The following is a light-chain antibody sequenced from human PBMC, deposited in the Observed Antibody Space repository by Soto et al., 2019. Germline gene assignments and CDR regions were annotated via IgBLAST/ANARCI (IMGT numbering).Light chain of an antibody. V-gene: IGKV3-15*01. CDR3: QQFRSWTYT. CDR1: QSININ. CDR2: SAS. Sequence: EIVMTQSRATLSVSPGERVTLSCRASQSININLAWYQQKLGQAPRLLIYSASARVTDVPARFTGGGSGTEFTLSISTLQPEDFAVYYCQQFRSWTYTFGQGTKLEAK. J-gene: IGKJ2*01.